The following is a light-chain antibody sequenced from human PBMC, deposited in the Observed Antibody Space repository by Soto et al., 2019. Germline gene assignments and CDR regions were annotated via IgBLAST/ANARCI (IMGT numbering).Light chain of an antibody. CDR2: DVS. J-gene: IGLJ2*01. CDR1: SSDVGGYNY. V-gene: IGLV2-14*01. Sequence: QSALTQPASVSGSPGQSITISCTGTSSDVGGYNYVSWYQQHPGKAPKLMIYDVSNRTSGVSNRFSGSKSGNTASLTISGLQAEDEADYYCSSYTSSRDVVFGGGTKLTVL. CDR3: SSYTSSRDVV.